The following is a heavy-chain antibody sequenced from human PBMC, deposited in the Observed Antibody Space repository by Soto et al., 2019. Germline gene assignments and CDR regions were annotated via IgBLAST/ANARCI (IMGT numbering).Heavy chain of an antibody. Sequence: QVQLVQSGAEVKKPGSSVKVSCKASGGTFSSYTISWVRQAPGQGLEWMGRIIPILGIANYAQKFQGRVTITADKSTSTAYMELSSLRSEDTAVYYCARGGYWSGGSCYQGSLDYWGQGTLVTVSS. CDR2: IIPILGIA. D-gene: IGHD2-15*01. CDR3: ARGGYWSGGSCYQGSLDY. J-gene: IGHJ4*02. CDR1: GGTFSSYT. V-gene: IGHV1-69*02.